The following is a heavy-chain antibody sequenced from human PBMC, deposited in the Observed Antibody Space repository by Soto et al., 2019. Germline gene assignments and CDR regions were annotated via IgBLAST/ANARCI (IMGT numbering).Heavy chain of an antibody. D-gene: IGHD1-26*01. Sequence: SETLSLTCTVSGVSISSGDYCWSWIRQPPGKGLEWIGYIYYSGSTYYNPSLKSRVTISVDTSKNQFSLKLSSVTAADTAVYYCARVESVGASGFGGGGIDYWGQGTLVTVSS. V-gene: IGHV4-30-4*01. CDR3: ARVESVGASGFGGGGIDY. CDR1: GVSISSGDYC. CDR2: IYYSGST. J-gene: IGHJ4*02.